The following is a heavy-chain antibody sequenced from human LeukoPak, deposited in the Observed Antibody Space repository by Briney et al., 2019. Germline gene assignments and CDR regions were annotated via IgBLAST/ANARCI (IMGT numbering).Heavy chain of an antibody. D-gene: IGHD3-3*01. V-gene: IGHV4-59*01. J-gene: IGHJ4*02. CDR3: ARASGYDFLI. CDR2: VYYSGST. CDR1: GGSISNYY. Sequence: PSETLSLTCTVSGGSISNYYWSWVRQPPGKGLEWIGYVYYSGSTNYNPSLRSRVTISVDTSKNQFSLKLSSVTAADTAVYYCARASGYDFLIWGQGTLVTVSS.